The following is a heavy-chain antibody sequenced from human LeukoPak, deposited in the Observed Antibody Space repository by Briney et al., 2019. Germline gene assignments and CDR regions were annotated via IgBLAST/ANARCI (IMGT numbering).Heavy chain of an antibody. Sequence: ASVKVSCKASGYTFTAYYIHWVRQAPGQGLEWMGRISPNSGDTNHAQSFQGRVTMTRDASITTAYMELGGLRSDDTAVYYCARAGRGYSYGSFDSWGQGTLVTVSS. J-gene: IGHJ4*02. D-gene: IGHD5-18*01. V-gene: IGHV1-2*06. CDR3: ARAGRGYSYGSFDS. CDR1: GYTFTAYY. CDR2: ISPNSGDT.